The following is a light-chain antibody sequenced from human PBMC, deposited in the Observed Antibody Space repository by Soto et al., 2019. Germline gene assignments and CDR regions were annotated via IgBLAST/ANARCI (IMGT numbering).Light chain of an antibody. J-gene: IGKJ1*01. V-gene: IGKV3-15*01. CDR1: QSVSSN. CDR3: QHYTNWPRP. CDR2: GAS. Sequence: EIVMTQSPASLSVSPGERATLSCRASQSVSSNLAWYQQKPGQPPRLLIYGASTRATDIPARFSGSGSGTEFTLTISSLQSEDFAVYYCQHYTNWPRPFGQGNKVEIK.